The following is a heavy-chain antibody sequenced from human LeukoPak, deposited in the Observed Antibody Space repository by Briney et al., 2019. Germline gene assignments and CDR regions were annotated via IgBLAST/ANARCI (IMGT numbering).Heavy chain of an antibody. J-gene: IGHJ5*02. CDR3: ARVPVDIWENWFDP. CDR2: IYYTGST. CDR1: GGSISTSSYS. V-gene: IGHV4-39*07. Sequence: SETLSLTCTVSGGSISTSSYSWGWIRQPPGKGLEWIGTIYYTGSTNYNPSLKSRVTISVDTSKNQFSLKLNSVTAADTAVYYCARVPVDIWENWFDPWGQGTLVTVSS. D-gene: IGHD5-12*01.